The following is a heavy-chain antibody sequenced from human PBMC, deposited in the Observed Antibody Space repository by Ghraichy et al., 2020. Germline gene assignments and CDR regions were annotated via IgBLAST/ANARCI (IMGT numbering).Heavy chain of an antibody. D-gene: IGHD3-10*01. Sequence: SETLSLTCAVYGGSFSGYYWSWIRQPPGKGLEWIGEINHSGITNYNPSLKSRVTISVDTSKNQFSLKLSSVTAADTAVYYCARGGSYYYGSGSLKYRNYYYMDVWGKGTTVTVSS. J-gene: IGHJ6*03. CDR1: GGSFSGYY. CDR3: ARGGSYYYGSGSLKYRNYYYMDV. V-gene: IGHV4-34*01. CDR2: INHSGIT.